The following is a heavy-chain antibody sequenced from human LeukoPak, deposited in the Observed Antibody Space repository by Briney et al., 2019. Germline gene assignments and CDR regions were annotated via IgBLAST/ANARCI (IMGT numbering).Heavy chain of an antibody. CDR3: AGEGGGDDYGDQRGAFDI. J-gene: IGHJ3*02. D-gene: IGHD4-17*01. CDR2: VHPSGRS. CDR1: PWSVTRSAYY. V-gene: IGHV4-39*07. Sequence: PSETLSLTCSVSPWSVTRSAYYWGWIRQPPGKGLEWIGSVHPSGRSNYNPSLESRVTISIDTSQNQFSLRLTSVTAADTAVYYCAGEGGGDDYGDQRGAFDIWGQGTMVTVSS.